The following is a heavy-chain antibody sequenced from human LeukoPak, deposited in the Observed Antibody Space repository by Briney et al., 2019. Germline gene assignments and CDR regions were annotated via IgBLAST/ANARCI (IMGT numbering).Heavy chain of an antibody. V-gene: IGHV4-31*03. Sequence: SQTLSLTCTVYGDYISSGGYSWSWFSQPRGEGMEWIGYIHYSGSTTYNPSLESRVSISVATCKHQFSLKLTSVTAAGTAVYYCANYDSSGYYTFAFCGQGTLVTVSS. CDR1: GDYISSGGYS. CDR2: IHYSGST. D-gene: IGHD3-22*01. CDR3: ANYDSSGYYTFAF. J-gene: IGHJ4*02.